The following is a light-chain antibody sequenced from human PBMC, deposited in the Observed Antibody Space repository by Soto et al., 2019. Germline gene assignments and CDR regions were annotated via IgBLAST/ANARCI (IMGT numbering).Light chain of an antibody. CDR3: SSYTSTNTYV. CDR2: EVS. Sequence: QSALTQPASVSGSPGQSITISCTGTSSDVGGYNYVSWYQHHPGRAPKLMICEVSNRPSGVSNRFSGSKSGNTASLTISGLQAEDEADYYCSSYTSTNTYVFGTGTKVTVL. J-gene: IGLJ1*01. CDR1: SSDVGGYNY. V-gene: IGLV2-14*01.